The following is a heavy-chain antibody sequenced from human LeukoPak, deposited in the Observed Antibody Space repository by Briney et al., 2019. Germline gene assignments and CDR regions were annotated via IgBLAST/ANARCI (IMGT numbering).Heavy chain of an antibody. J-gene: IGHJ4*02. CDR1: GLTFRNYW. D-gene: IGHD2-15*01. V-gene: IGHV3-7*01. Sequence: GGSLRLSCAASGLTFRNYWMSWVRQAPGKGLEWVANIKPDGGVQNYVDSVKGRFTITRDNAANSLFLQMNSLRDEDTAVYYCATSFPYCSVDSCALGGQGTLVTISS. CDR2: IKPDGGVQ. CDR3: ATSFPYCSVDSCAL.